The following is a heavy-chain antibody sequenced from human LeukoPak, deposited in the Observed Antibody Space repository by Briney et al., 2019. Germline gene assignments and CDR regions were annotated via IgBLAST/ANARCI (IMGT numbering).Heavy chain of an antibody. CDR2: INPNSGGT. D-gene: IGHD5-18*01. Sequence: ALVKVSCKASGYTFTGYYMHWVRQAPGQGLEWMGWINPNSGGTNYAQKFQGRVTMTRDTSISTAYMELSRLRSDDTAVYYCARDKGIQLWSPLDYWGQGTLVTVSS. V-gene: IGHV1-2*02. J-gene: IGHJ4*02. CDR1: GYTFTGYY. CDR3: ARDKGIQLWSPLDY.